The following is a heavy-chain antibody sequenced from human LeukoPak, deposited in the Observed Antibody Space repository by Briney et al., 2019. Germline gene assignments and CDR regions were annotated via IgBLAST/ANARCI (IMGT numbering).Heavy chain of an antibody. V-gene: IGHV4-39*01. CDR1: GGSISSGSYY. CDR3: ARHCCKGQLQDY. Sequence: SETLSLTCTVSGGSISSGSYYWGWIRQPPGKGLEWIGSIYYSGSTYYNPSLKSRVTISVDTSKNQFSLKLSSVTAADTAVYYCARHCCKGQLQDYWGQGTLVTVSS. J-gene: IGHJ4*02. D-gene: IGHD6-6*01. CDR2: IYYSGST.